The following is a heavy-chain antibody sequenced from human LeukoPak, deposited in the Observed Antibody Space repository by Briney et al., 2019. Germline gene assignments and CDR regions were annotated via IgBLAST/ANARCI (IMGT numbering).Heavy chain of an antibody. CDR1: GFSISAYH. D-gene: IGHD1/OR15-1a*01. V-gene: IGHV3-7*01. CDR3: ASGESGWNI. Sequence: QTGGSLRLSCAASGFSISAYHMGWVRQAPGKGLEWVANINPGGSVKYYVDSVKGRFTISRDNAKNSLYLQMNSLTVEDTAVYYCASGESGWNIWGQGALAIVSS. CDR2: INPGGSVK. J-gene: IGHJ4*02.